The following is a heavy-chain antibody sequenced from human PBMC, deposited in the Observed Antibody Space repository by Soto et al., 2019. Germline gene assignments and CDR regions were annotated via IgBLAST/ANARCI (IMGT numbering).Heavy chain of an antibody. J-gene: IGHJ6*02. V-gene: IGHV3-48*03. D-gene: IGHD6-19*01. CDR3: ARDFGISSGWLGPEYYYYYGMDV. Sequence: GSLRLSCAASGFTFSSYEMNWVRQAPGKGLEWVSYISSSGSTIYYADSVKGRFTISRDNAKNSLYLQMNSLRAEDTAVYYCARDFGISSGWLGPEYYYYYGMDVWGQGTTVTVSS. CDR1: GFTFSSYE. CDR2: ISSSGSTI.